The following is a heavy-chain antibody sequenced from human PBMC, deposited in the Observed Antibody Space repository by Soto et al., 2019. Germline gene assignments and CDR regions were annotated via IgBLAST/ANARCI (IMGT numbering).Heavy chain of an antibody. Sequence: GGSLRLSWAASGFTFSSFGMSWVRQLPGKGPEWVSAISGSGGSTYHGDSVKGRFTISRDNSTNTMYLQMHSLRAEDTAVYYCANYLTAVGVTYPFDYWGQGTLVTVSS. V-gene: IGHV3-23*01. CDR3: ANYLTAVGVTYPFDY. CDR2: ISGSGGST. CDR1: GFTFSSFG. D-gene: IGHD1-26*01. J-gene: IGHJ4*02.